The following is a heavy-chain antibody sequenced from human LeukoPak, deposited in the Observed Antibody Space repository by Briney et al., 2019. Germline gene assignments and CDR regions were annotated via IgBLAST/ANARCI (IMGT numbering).Heavy chain of an antibody. CDR2: ISSNGGST. CDR3: ARDSGSYSAYYYYGMDV. J-gene: IGHJ6*02. CDR1: GFTFSSYA. V-gene: IGHV3-64*01. Sequence: GGSLRLSCAASGFTFSSYAMHWVRQAPGKGLEYVSAISSNGGSTYYANSVKGRFTISRDNSKNTLHLQMNSLRAEDTAVYYCARDSGSYSAYYYYGMDVWGQGTTVTVSS. D-gene: IGHD1-26*01.